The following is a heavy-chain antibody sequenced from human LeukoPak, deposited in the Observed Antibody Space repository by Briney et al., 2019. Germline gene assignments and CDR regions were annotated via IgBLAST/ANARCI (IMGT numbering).Heavy chain of an antibody. CDR2: VYYTGST. V-gene: IGHV4-31*11. J-gene: IGHJ4*02. CDR3: ARGPYAVVVPAAPFDY. D-gene: IGHD2-2*01. Sequence: TLSLTCAVYGGSFSGYYWSWIRQHPGEGLEWIGYVYYTGSTYYNPSLKSRVTISVDMSKNQFSLKLSSVAAADTAVYYCARGPYAVVVPAAPFDYWGQGTLVTVSS. CDR1: GGSFSGYY.